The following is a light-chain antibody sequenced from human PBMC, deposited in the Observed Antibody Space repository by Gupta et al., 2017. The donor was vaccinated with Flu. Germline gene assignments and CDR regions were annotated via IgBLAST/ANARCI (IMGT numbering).Light chain of an antibody. Sequence: VAISCTGTSSDVGGYNYVSWYQQHPGKAPKLMVYEVTKRPSGVPDRFSGSKSGNTASLTVSGLQAEDEADYYCSSYAGSNNYVFGTGTKVTVL. CDR2: EVT. V-gene: IGLV2-8*01. CDR1: SSDVGGYNY. J-gene: IGLJ1*01. CDR3: SSYAGSNNYV.